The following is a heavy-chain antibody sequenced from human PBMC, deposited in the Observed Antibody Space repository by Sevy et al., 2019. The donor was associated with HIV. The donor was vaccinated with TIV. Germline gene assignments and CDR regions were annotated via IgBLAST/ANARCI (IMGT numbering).Heavy chain of an antibody. Sequence: SETLSLTCSVSDDSINSYYWSWIRQPPGKGLEWIGYIYNNIGSTSYNPSLTSLVTISVETSKNQFSLKLASVTAADTAVYYCARGAGVIGTAATPVLDFWGQGSLVTVCS. V-gene: IGHV4-59*08. CDR2: IYNNIGST. J-gene: IGHJ4*02. D-gene: IGHD2-2*01. CDR1: DDSINSYY. CDR3: ARGAGVIGTAATPVLDF.